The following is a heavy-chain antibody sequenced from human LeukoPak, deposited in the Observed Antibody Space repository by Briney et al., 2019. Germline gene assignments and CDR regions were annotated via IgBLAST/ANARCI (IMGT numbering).Heavy chain of an antibody. J-gene: IGHJ1*01. CDR3: SSLRGSSSQYFQH. CDR1: GFTVSSNY. CDR2: IYSGGST. V-gene: IGHV3-53*01. Sequence: PGGSLRLSCAASGFTVSSNYMSWVRQAPGKGLEWVSVIYSGGSTYYADSVKGRFTISRHNSKNTLYLQMDSLKTEDTAVYYCSSLRGSSSQYFQHWGQGTLVTVSS. D-gene: IGHD6-13*01.